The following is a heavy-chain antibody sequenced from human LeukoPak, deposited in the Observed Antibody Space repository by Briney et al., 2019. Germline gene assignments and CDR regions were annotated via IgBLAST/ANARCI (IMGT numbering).Heavy chain of an antibody. CDR2: INHSGST. V-gene: IGHV4-34*01. CDR1: GGSFSGYY. Sequence: PSETLSLTCAVYGGSFSGYYWSWIRQPPGKGLEWIGEINHSGSTNYNPSLKSRVTISVDRSKNQFSLKLSSVTAADTAVYYCARDCGGDCPLDPWGQGTLVTVSS. CDR3: ARDCGGDCPLDP. D-gene: IGHD2-21*02. J-gene: IGHJ5*02.